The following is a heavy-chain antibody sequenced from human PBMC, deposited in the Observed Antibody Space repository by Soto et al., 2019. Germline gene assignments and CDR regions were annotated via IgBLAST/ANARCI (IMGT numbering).Heavy chain of an antibody. CDR2: IYYSGST. CDR3: ARLREMTMVRGVLFYFDY. J-gene: IGHJ4*02. D-gene: IGHD3-10*01. CDR1: GGSISSYY. Sequence: SETLSLTCTVSGGSISSYYWSWIRQPPGKGLEWIGYIYYSGSTNYNPSLKSRVTISADTSKNQFSLKLSSVTAADTAVYYCARLREMTMVRGVLFYFDYWGQGTLVTVAS. V-gene: IGHV4-59*08.